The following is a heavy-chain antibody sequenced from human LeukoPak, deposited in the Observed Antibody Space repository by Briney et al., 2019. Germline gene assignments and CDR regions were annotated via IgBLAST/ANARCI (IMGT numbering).Heavy chain of an antibody. V-gene: IGHV3-48*03. Sequence: PGGSLRLSCAASGFTFSSYEMNWVRRAPGKGLEWVSYISSSGSTIYYADSVKGRFTISRDNAKNSLYLQMNSLRAEDTAVYYCARDNSGDGESYWGQGTLVTVSS. CDR2: ISSSGSTI. CDR1: GFTFSSYE. D-gene: IGHD4-17*01. J-gene: IGHJ4*02. CDR3: ARDNSGDGESY.